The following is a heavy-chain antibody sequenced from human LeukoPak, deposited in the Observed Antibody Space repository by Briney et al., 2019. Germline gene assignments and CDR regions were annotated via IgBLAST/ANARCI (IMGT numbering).Heavy chain of an antibody. Sequence: GASVKVSRKASGYTFTGYYMHWVRQAPGQGLEWMGWISAYNGNTNYAQKLQGRATMTTDTSTSTAYMELRSLRSDDTAVYYCARDPSSSRQTRNDYWGQGTLVTVSS. D-gene: IGHD6-13*01. CDR2: ISAYNGNT. CDR1: GYTFTGYY. V-gene: IGHV1-18*04. J-gene: IGHJ4*02. CDR3: ARDPSSSRQTRNDY.